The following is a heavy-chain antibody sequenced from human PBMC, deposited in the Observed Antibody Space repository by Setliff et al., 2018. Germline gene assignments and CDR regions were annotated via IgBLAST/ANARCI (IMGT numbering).Heavy chain of an antibody. CDR3: RFWSSYYKNDY. CDR2: MYYSGST. J-gene: IGHJ4*02. CDR1: GGSISSGSYY. V-gene: IGHV4-39*07. D-gene: IGHD3-3*01. Sequence: SETLSLTCSVSGGSISSGSYYWGWIRQSPGKGLEWIGSMYYSGSTYYNPSLNSRVSVSVDTPTSQFSLKVFSVTAADTAVYYCRFWSSYYKNDYWAQGTLVTVSS.